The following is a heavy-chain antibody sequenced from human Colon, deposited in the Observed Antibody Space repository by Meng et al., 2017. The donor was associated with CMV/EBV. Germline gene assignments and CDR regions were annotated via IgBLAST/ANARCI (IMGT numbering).Heavy chain of an antibody. Sequence: CKASGGTFSNYGFSWVRQAPGQGLDWMGGIIPRLGIINYAQKFQGRLRISADTSATTVHMELSSLSSEDTAVYYCASRGTYCSGGSCYYWFDPWGQGTLVTSPQ. CDR2: IIPRLGII. J-gene: IGHJ5*02. CDR3: ASRGTYCSGGSCYYWFDP. D-gene: IGHD2-15*01. V-gene: IGHV1-69*10. CDR1: GGTFSNYG.